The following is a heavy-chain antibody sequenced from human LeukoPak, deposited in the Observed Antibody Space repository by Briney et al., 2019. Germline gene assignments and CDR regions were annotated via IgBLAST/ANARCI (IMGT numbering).Heavy chain of an antibody. CDR1: GFTFSSYS. Sequence: HPGGSLRLSCAASGFTFSSYSMNWVRQAPGKGLEWVSYISSSSSTIYYADSVKGRFTISRDNAKNSLYLQMNSLRAEDTAVYYCARDRQPTPRITGQSGYWGQGTLVTVSS. J-gene: IGHJ4*02. CDR3: ARDRQPTPRITGQSGY. V-gene: IGHV3-48*01. D-gene: IGHD1-20*01. CDR2: ISSSSSTI.